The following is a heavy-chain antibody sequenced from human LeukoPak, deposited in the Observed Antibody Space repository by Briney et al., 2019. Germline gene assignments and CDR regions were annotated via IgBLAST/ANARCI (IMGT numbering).Heavy chain of an antibody. CDR2: IYYSGST. Sequence: SETLSLTCSVSGGSISSYYWSWIRQPPGKGLEWIGYIYYSGSTNYNPSLKSRVTISVDTSKNQFSLKLSSVTAADTAVYYCARGYCSGGSCPNWFDPWGQGTLVTVSS. J-gene: IGHJ5*02. V-gene: IGHV4-59*01. CDR3: ARGYCSGGSCPNWFDP. CDR1: GGSISSYY. D-gene: IGHD2-15*01.